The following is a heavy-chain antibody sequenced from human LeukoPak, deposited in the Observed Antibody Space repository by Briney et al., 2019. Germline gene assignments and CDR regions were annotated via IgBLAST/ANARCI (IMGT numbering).Heavy chain of an antibody. CDR3: ARVDPYYCSGGSCFDY. CDR2: IYYSGST. Sequence: PSETLSLTCTVSGGSISSYYWSWVRQPPGKGLEWIGYIYYSGSTNYNPSLKSRVTISVDTSKNQFSLKLSSVTAADTAVYYCARVDPYYCSGGSCFDYWGQGTLVTVSS. D-gene: IGHD2-15*01. V-gene: IGHV4-59*01. CDR1: GGSISSYY. J-gene: IGHJ4*02.